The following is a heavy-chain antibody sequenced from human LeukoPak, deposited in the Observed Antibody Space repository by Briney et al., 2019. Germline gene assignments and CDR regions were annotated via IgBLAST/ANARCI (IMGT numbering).Heavy chain of an antibody. CDR3: ARVKVATILGPAPYYYDGMDV. J-gene: IGHJ6*02. V-gene: IGHV6-1*01. D-gene: IGHD5-12*01. CDR1: GDSVSSNSAA. CDR2: TYYRSKWYN. Sequence: SQTLSLTCAISGDSVSSNSAAWNWIRQSPSRGLEWLGRTYYRSKWYNDYAVSLKSRITINPDTSKNQFSLQLNSVTPEDTAVYYCARVKVATILGPAPYYYDGMDVWGQGTTVTVSS.